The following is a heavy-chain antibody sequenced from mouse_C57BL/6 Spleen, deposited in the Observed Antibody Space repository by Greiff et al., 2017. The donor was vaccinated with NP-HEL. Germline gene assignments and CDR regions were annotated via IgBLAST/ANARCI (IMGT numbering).Heavy chain of an antibody. V-gene: IGHV5-12*01. CDR2: ISNGGGST. J-gene: IGHJ3*01. D-gene: IGHD2-4*01. Sequence: EVKLVESGGGLVQPGGSLKLSCAASGFTFSDYYMYWVRQTPEKRLEWVAYISNGGGSTYYPDTVKGRFTISRDNAKNTLYLQMSRLKSEDTAMYYCARPYYDYDEAWFAYWGQGTLVTVSA. CDR3: ARPYYDYDEAWFAY. CDR1: GFTFSDYY.